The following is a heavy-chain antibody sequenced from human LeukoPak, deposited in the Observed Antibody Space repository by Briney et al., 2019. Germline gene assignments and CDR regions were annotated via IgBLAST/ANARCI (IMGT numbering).Heavy chain of an antibody. J-gene: IGHJ4*02. Sequence: ASVKVSCKASGGTFSSSAIRWVRQAPGQGLEWMGGIIPMFGTASYAQKFQGRVTITADESTSTAYMELRSLRSEDTAAYYCATDQPPLNSAAGVYWGQGTLVTVSS. CDR3: ATDQPPLNSAAGVY. V-gene: IGHV1-69*01. CDR2: IIPMFGTA. D-gene: IGHD6-25*01. CDR1: GGTFSSSA.